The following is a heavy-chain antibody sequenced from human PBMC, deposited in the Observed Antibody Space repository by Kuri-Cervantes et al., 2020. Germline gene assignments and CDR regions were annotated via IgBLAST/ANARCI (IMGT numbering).Heavy chain of an antibody. D-gene: IGHD2-2*01. J-gene: IGHJ5*02. CDR1: GYNFASYW. CDR3: ASRGYCRGTNCQNGFDP. V-gene: IGHV5-51*04. CDR2: INPGDSDT. Sequence: GESLKISCRGSGYNFASYWIGRVRQMPGKGLGWMANINPGDSDTRYRPSFQGQVTISADKPISTAYLHSSSLQAADTAMYYWASRGYCRGTNCQNGFDPWGQRTLVTVSS.